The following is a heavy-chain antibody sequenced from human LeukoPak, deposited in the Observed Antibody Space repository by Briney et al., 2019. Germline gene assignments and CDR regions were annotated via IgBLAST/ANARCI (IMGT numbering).Heavy chain of an antibody. Sequence: SETLSLTCTVSGGSISSSSYYWGWIRQPPGKGLEWIGSIYYSGSTYYNPSLKSRVTISVDTSKNQFSLKLSSVTAADTAVYYCAREASMDVWGKGTTVTVSS. CDR2: IYYSGST. J-gene: IGHJ6*04. V-gene: IGHV4-39*07. CDR3: AREASMDV. CDR1: GGSISSSSYY.